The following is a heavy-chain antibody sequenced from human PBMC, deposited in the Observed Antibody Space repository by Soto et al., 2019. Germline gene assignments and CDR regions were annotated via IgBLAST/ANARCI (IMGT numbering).Heavy chain of an antibody. J-gene: IGHJ4*02. CDR1: GFTFSDRY. V-gene: IGHV3-30*03. CDR3: ARDKRDLRFLEWSYYFDY. Sequence: GGSLRLSCAASGFTFSDRYMDWVRQAPGKGLEWVAVIMYDGSNKYYAASVKGRLTISRDNAKNTLYLQMNSLRAEDTAVYYCARDKRDLRFLEWSYYFDYWGQGTLVTVSS. CDR2: IMYDGSNK. D-gene: IGHD3-3*01.